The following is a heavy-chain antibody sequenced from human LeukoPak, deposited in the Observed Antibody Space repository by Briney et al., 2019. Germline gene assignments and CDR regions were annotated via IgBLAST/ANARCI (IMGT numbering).Heavy chain of an antibody. Sequence: SVKVSCKASGGTFSSYAISWVRQAPGQGLDWMGGIIPIFGTANYAQKFQGRVTITTDESTSTAYMELSSLRSEDTAVYYCARDLGLNQLLSHHFYYYYYYMDVWGKGTTVTVSS. J-gene: IGHJ6*03. V-gene: IGHV1-69*05. CDR3: ARDLGLNQLLSHHFYYYYYYMDV. CDR2: IIPIFGTA. D-gene: IGHD2-2*01. CDR1: GGTFSSYA.